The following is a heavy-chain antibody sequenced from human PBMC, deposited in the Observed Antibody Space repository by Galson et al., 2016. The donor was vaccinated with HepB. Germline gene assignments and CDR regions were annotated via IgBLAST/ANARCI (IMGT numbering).Heavy chain of an antibody. V-gene: IGHV3-23*01. CDR1: GGSFDRYT. J-gene: IGHJ4*02. D-gene: IGHD2/OR15-2a*01. CDR2: ISANGHVT. CDR3: AKDRGYFGSALDY. Sequence: SLRLSCAASGGSFDRYTMNWVRQAPGKGLEWVSGISANGHVTHYADSVKGRFNISRANSENTLYPQMNSLRAEDTALYYCAKDRGYFGSALDYWGQGTLVTVSS.